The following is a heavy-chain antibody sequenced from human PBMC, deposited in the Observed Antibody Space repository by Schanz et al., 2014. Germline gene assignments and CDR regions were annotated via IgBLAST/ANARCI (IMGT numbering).Heavy chain of an antibody. J-gene: IGHJ3*02. CDR3: AKGRFGELSAFDI. V-gene: IGHV3-23*01. CDR2: ISGSGGST. CDR1: GFTFAGLA. D-gene: IGHD3-10*01. Sequence: EVQLLESGGGLVQPGGSRELPGQASGFTFAGLAWTWVPQAPGKGLEWVSAISGSGGSTYYADSVKGRFTISRDNSKNTLYLQMNSLRAEDTAVYYCAKGRFGELSAFDIWGQGTMVTVSS.